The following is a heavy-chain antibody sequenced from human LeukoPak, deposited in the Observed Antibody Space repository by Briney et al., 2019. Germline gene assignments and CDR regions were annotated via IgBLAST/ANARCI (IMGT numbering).Heavy chain of an antibody. V-gene: IGHV4-34*01. J-gene: IGHJ4*02. CDR2: INHSGST. D-gene: IGHD1-14*01. CDR1: GGSFSGYY. CDR3: AREARKSGPYDY. Sequence: SETLSLTCAVYGGSFSGYYWTWIRQPPGKGLEWIGEINHSGSTNYNPSLKSRVTISLDTSKNQFSLKLSSLTAADTAVYYCAREARKSGPYDYWGQGTPVTVSS.